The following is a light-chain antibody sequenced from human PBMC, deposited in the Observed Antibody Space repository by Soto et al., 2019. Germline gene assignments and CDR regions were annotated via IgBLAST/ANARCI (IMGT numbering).Light chain of an antibody. CDR1: QSVLHSSNNQNY. V-gene: IGKV4-1*01. CDR3: QQYYTPPVT. Sequence: DIVMTQSPDSLAVSLGERATINCKSSQSVLHSSNNQNYLAWYQQKPGQPPKLLIYWASTRESGVPDRFSGSGSGAEFTLTISSLQAEDVAVYYCQQYYTPPVTFGGGTKVEIK. J-gene: IGKJ4*01. CDR2: WAS.